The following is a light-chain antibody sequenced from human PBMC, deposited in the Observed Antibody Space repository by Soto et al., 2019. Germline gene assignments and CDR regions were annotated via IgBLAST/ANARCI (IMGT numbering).Light chain of an antibody. V-gene: IGLV2-14*01. Sequence: QSALTQPASVSGSPGQSITISCTGSSDDVGGYDYVSWYQHHPGKAPKLMIYEVNNRPSGVSNRFSGSKSGNTASLTISGLQAEDEADYFCSSYTRTNTRVFGGGTNFTVL. CDR2: EVN. CDR1: SDDVGGYDY. J-gene: IGLJ3*02. CDR3: SSYTRTNTRV.